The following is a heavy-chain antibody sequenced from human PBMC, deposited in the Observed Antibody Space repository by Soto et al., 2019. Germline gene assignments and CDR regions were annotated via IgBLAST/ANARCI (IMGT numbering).Heavy chain of an antibody. CDR3: ARDHSSSNWFDP. CDR1: GGSISSYY. V-gene: IGHV4-59*01. D-gene: IGHD6-6*01. J-gene: IGHJ5*02. CDR2: IYYSGST. Sequence: LSLTCTVSGGSISSYYWSWIRQPPGKGLEWIGYIYYSGSTNYNPSLKSRVTISVDTSKNQFSLKLSSVTAADTAVYYCARDHSSSNWFDPWGQGTLVTVSS.